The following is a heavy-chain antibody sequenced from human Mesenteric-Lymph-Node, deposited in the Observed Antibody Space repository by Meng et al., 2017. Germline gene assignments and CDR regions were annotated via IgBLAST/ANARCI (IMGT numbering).Heavy chain of an antibody. CDR2: ITRSSNYI. CDR1: GFTFSTYD. J-gene: IGHJ6*02. V-gene: IGHV3-21*01. CDR3: TRLDYYYNGMNV. Sequence: ESPKIPCEVSGFTFSTYDMSWVRQPPGKGLEWVASITRSSNYIYYAESVKGRFTISRHNGENSLYLQMNSLRGDDTGVYYCTRLDYYYNGMNVWGQGTTVTVSS.